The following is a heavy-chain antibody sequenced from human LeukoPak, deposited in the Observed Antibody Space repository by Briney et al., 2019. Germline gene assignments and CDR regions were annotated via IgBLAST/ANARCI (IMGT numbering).Heavy chain of an antibody. J-gene: IGHJ4*02. CDR2: IIPIFGTA. CDR3: ARRSSGWYTLDY. CDR1: GDTFSSYA. V-gene: IGHV1-69*01. Sequence: SVKVSCKASGDTFSSYAISWVRQAPGQGLEWMGGIIPIFGTANYAQKFQGRVTITADESTSTAYMELSSLRSEDTAVYYCARRSSGWYTLDYWGQGTLVTVSS. D-gene: IGHD6-19*01.